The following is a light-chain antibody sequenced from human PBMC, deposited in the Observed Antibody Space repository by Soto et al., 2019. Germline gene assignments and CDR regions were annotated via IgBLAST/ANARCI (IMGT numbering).Light chain of an antibody. CDR3: SSYTSSRTYV. CDR1: SSDVGGYNY. J-gene: IGLJ1*01. CDR2: EVS. V-gene: IGLV2-14*01. Sequence: QSALTQPASVSGSPGQSITISCTGTSSDVGGYNYVSWHQLHPGKAPKLMVYEVSNRPSGVSNRFSGSKSGNTASLTISGLQAEDEADYYCSSYTSSRTYVFGTGTKLTVL.